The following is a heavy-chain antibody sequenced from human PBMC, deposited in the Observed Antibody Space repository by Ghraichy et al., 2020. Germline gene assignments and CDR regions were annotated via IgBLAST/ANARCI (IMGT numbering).Heavy chain of an antibody. V-gene: IGHV3-21*01. CDR2: ISSSSYI. J-gene: IGHJ6*02. CDR1: GFTFSSYS. CDR3: AGGYCSGGSCYPYYYGMDV. D-gene: IGHD2-15*01. Sequence: GESLRLSCAASGFTFSSYSMNWVRQAPGKGLEWVSSISSSSYIYYADSVKGRFTISRDNAKNSLYLQMNSLRAEDTAVYYCAGGYCSGGSCYPYYYGMDVWGQGTTVTVSS.